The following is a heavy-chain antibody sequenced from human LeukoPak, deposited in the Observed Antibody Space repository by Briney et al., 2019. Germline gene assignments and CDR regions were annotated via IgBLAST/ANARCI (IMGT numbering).Heavy chain of an antibody. CDR2: ISSSGSTI. J-gene: IGHJ3*02. Sequence: PGGSLRLSCAASGFTFSDYYMSWIRQAPGKGLEWVSYISSSGSTIYYADSVKGRFTISRDNAKNSLYLQMNSLRAEDTAVYYCAREGEWFGELWAGPDAFDIWGQGTMVTVSS. CDR3: AREGEWFGELWAGPDAFDI. V-gene: IGHV3-11*01. CDR1: GFTFSDYY. D-gene: IGHD3-10*01.